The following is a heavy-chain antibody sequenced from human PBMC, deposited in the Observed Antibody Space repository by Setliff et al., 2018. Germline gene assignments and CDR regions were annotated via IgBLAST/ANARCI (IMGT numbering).Heavy chain of an antibody. CDR1: GFTFSAYG. CDR2: VSYDGSNK. V-gene: IGHV3-30*18. J-gene: IGHJ3*02. Sequence: LRLSCAASGFTFSAYGMHWVRQAPGKGLEWVAVVSYDGSNKWYADSVKGRFTISRDNSKNTLYLQLNSLRPEDTAVYYCVKEGIAATGTAFDIWGQGTMVTVSS. D-gene: IGHD6-13*01. CDR3: VKEGIAATGTAFDI.